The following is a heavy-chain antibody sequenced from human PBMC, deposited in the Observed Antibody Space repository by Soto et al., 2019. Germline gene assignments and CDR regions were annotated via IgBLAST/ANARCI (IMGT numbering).Heavy chain of an antibody. V-gene: IGHV3-23*01. CDR3: AKDPYDCSSTSCRYYYYYYMDV. J-gene: IGHJ6*03. D-gene: IGHD2-2*01. CDR2: ISCSGGIS. CDR1: GFTFSSYA. Sequence: GGSLRLSCAASGFTFSSYAMSWVRQAPGKGLEWVSAISCSGGISYYADSVKGRFPISRDNSKNTLYLQMNSLRAEDTAVYYCAKDPYDCSSTSCRYYYYYYMDVWGKGTTVTVSS.